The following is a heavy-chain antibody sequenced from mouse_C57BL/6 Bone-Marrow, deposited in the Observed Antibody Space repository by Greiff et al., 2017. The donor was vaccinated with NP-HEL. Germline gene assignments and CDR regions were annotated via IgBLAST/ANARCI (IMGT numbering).Heavy chain of an antibody. V-gene: IGHV5-4*01. CDR1: GFNFSSYA. CDR3: ARDKNYYYGQAY. D-gene: IGHD1-1*01. J-gene: IGHJ3*01. Sequence: EVKLVESGGGLVKPGGSLKLSCAASGFNFSSYAMSWVRQTPEKRLEWVATISDGGSYTYYPDNVKGRFTISRDNAKNNLYLQMSHLKSEDTAMYYCARDKNYYYGQAYWGQGTLVTVSA. CDR2: ISDGGSYT.